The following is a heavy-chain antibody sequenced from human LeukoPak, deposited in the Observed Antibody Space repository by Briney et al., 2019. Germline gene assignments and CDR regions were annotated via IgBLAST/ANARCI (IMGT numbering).Heavy chain of an antibody. J-gene: IGHJ3*02. CDR3: ASSHLVYDYGDPDAFDI. CDR1: GGTFSSYA. V-gene: IGHV1-69*13. D-gene: IGHD4-17*01. Sequence: SMTVSCKASGGTFSSYAISWVRQAPGQGLEWVGGIIPIFGTANYAQKFQGRVTITADESTSTAYMELSSLRSEDTAVYYCASSHLVYDYGDPDAFDIWGQGTMVTVPS. CDR2: IIPIFGTA.